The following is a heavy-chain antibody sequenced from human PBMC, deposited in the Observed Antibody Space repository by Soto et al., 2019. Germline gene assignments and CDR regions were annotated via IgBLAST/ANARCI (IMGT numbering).Heavy chain of an antibody. J-gene: IGHJ4*02. V-gene: IGHV4-39*01. CDR2: IYYTGST. D-gene: IGHD3-3*01. CDR3: ARTVIGVRGASDYFDS. CDR1: GGAISSSENY. Sequence: SETLSLTCAVSGGAISSSENYWGWIRQPPGKGLEWIGRIYYTGSTSYNPSLKTRVTISLDTSRKQFSLNLTSVTAADTAVYFCARTVIGVRGASDYFDSWGRGTLVTVSS.